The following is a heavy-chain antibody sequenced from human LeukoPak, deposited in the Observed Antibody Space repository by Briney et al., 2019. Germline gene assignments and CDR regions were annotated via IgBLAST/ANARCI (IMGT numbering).Heavy chain of an antibody. J-gene: IGHJ4*02. CDR3: ASLISQLWSASSDY. Sequence: PSETLSLTCAVSGGSISSSNWWSWVRQPPGKGLEWIGEIYHSGSTNYNPSLKSRVTISVDKSKNQFSLKLSSVTAADTAVYYCASLISQLWSASSDYWGQGTLVTVSS. CDR1: GGSISSSNW. CDR2: IYHSGST. V-gene: IGHV4-4*02. D-gene: IGHD5-18*01.